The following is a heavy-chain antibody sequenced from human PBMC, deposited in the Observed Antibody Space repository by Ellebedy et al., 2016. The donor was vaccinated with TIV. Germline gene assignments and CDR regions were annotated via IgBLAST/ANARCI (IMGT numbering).Heavy chain of an antibody. CDR1: GFSFSSSG. Sequence: GGSLRLSCAASGFSFSSSGMHWVRQAPGQGLEWMGIGSPSGTTSYAQKFQGRVTMTRDTSTSTAYMELTSLRSEDTAVYYCVRVSNGYGPNFDHWGQGTLVTVSS. D-gene: IGHD5-12*01. V-gene: IGHV1-46*01. CDR2: GSPSGTT. J-gene: IGHJ4*02. CDR3: VRVSNGYGPNFDH.